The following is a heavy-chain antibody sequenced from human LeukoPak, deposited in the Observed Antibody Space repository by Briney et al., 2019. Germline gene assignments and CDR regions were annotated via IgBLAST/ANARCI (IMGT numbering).Heavy chain of an antibody. D-gene: IGHD3-10*01. CDR3: VRERFHGSGAPKFDF. V-gene: IGHV3-7*01. CDR1: GLTFSIYW. Sequence: GGSLRLSCAASGLTFSIYWMSWVRQAPGKGLEWVANINQGGSETYYVDSVMGRFTISRDNTKNSLFLEMNSLRADDTAVYYCVRERFHGSGAPKFDFWGQGTLVTVSS. CDR2: INQGGSET. J-gene: IGHJ4*02.